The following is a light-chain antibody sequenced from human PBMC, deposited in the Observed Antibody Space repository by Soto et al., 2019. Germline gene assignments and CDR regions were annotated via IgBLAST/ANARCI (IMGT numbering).Light chain of an antibody. Sequence: EIVLTQFPDTLSLSPGERATLSCRASQSVSSSSLAWYQQRRGQAPRLLIHGASGRATGIPDRLSGSGSGTDFTLTISRLEPEDFAVYYCQQYGSSPRTFGQGTKVDIK. J-gene: IGKJ1*01. CDR1: QSVSSSS. V-gene: IGKV3-20*01. CDR3: QQYGSSPRT. CDR2: GAS.